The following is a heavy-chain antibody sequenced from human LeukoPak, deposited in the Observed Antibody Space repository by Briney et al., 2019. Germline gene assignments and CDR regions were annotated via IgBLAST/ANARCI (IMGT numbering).Heavy chain of an antibody. CDR1: GGTFSSYA. Sequence: GSSVKVSCKASGGTFSSYAISWVRQAPGQGLEWMGRIIPIFGTANYAQKFQGRVTITTDASTSTAYMELSSLRSEDTAVYYCARGLTLIAYCGGDCYREYFQHWGQGTLVTVSS. V-gene: IGHV1-69*05. J-gene: IGHJ1*01. CDR2: IIPIFGTA. CDR3: ARGLTLIAYCGGDCYREYFQH. D-gene: IGHD2-21*02.